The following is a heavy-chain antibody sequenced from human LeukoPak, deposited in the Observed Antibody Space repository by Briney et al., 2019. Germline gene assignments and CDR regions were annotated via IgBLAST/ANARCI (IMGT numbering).Heavy chain of an antibody. D-gene: IGHD3-22*01. CDR3: ARDSHYYDSSGYYFDY. CDR1: GGSISSYY. Sequence: SETLSLTCTVSGGSISSYYWSWIRQPAGKGLEWIVRIYTSGSTNYNPSLKSRVTMSVDTSKNQFSLKLSSVTAADTAVYYCARDSHYYDSSGYYFDYWGQGTLVTVSS. V-gene: IGHV4-4*07. CDR2: IYTSGST. J-gene: IGHJ4*02.